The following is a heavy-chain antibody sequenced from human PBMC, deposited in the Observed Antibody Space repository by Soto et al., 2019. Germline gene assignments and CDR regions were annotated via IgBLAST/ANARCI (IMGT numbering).Heavy chain of an antibody. D-gene: IGHD3-22*01. J-gene: IGHJ4*02. Sequence: QVQLVQSGAEVKKPGASVKVSCKASGSTFTSNGFSWVRQAPEQGLEWMGWISAYNGNTNYAQKLQGRVTMTTDTSTSTAYMELRSLRSDDTAVYYCARGGQNGYYDSRAMVDYWGQGTLVTVSS. CDR1: GSTFTSNG. CDR2: ISAYNGNT. CDR3: ARGGQNGYYDSRAMVDY. V-gene: IGHV1-18*01.